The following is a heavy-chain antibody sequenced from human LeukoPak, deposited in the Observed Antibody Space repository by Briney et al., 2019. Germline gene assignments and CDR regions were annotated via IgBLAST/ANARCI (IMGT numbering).Heavy chain of an antibody. CDR3: ARDALWVYDFWSGYAFDI. D-gene: IGHD3-3*01. CDR1: GFTFSSYA. CDR2: ISSNGGST. J-gene: IGHJ3*02. V-gene: IGHV3-64*01. Sequence: GGSLRLSCAASGFTFSSYAMHWVRQAPGKGLEYVSAISSNGGSTYYANSVKGRFTISRDNSKNTLYLQMGSLIAEDMAVYYCARDALWVYDFWSGYAFDIWGQGTMVTVSS.